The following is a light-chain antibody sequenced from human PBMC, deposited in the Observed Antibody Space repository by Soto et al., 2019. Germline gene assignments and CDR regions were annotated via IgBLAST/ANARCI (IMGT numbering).Light chain of an antibody. CDR1: QGIGNS. CDR3: PKYDSEPWT. CDR2: SAS. V-gene: IGKV1-27*01. Sequence: IQMTQSPSSLSASVGDRVIITCRASQGIGNSLAWYQQKAGRVPKLLMHSASTLLSGVPSRFSGSGSGTDFTLTISSLQPEDCASYYCPKYDSEPWTFGHETKVEIK. J-gene: IGKJ1*01.